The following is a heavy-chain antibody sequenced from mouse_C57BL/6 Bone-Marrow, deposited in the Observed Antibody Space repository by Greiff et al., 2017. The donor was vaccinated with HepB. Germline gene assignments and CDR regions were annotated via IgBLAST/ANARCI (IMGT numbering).Heavy chain of an antibody. CDR2: IDPSDSET. Sequence: VQLQQPGAELVRPGSSVKLSCKASGYTFTSYWMHWVKQRPIQGLEWIGNIDPSDSETHYNQKFKDKATLTVDKSSSTAYMQLSSLTSEDSAVYYCARGGDYDWYFDVWGTGTTVTVSS. V-gene: IGHV1-52*01. D-gene: IGHD2-4*01. CDR1: GYTFTSYW. CDR3: ARGGDYDWYFDV. J-gene: IGHJ1*03.